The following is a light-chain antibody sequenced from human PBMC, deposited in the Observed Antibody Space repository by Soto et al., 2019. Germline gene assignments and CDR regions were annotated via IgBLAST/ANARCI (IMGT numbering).Light chain of an antibody. CDR3: ATWDDSLRGVV. J-gene: IGLJ2*01. V-gene: IGLV1-47*01. CDR2: RDN. CDR1: TSNIGGNY. Sequence: QSVLTQPPSASGTPGQRVTISCSGSTSNIGGNYVYWYQQLPATAPKLLIYRDNERPSGVPDRFSGSKSGTSASLAISGLRSEDEADYYCATWDDSLRGVVFGGGTKLTVL.